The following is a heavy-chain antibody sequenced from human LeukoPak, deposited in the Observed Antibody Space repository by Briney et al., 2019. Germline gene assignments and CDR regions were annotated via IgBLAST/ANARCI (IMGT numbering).Heavy chain of an antibody. CDR2: ISSSGSTI. CDR1: GFTFSSYG. Sequence: RPGGSLRLSCAASGFTFSSYGMHWVRQAPGKGLEWVSYISSSGSTIYYADSVKGRFTISRDNAKNSLYLQMNSLRAEDTAVYYCAELGITMIGGVWGKGTTVTISS. V-gene: IGHV3-48*04. J-gene: IGHJ6*04. CDR3: AELGITMIGGV. D-gene: IGHD3-10*02.